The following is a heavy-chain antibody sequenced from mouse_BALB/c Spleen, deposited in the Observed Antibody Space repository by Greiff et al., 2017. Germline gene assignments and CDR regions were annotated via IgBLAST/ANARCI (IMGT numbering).Heavy chain of an antibody. Sequence: QVQLKQSGPGLVQPSQSLSITCTVSGFSLTSYGVHWVRQSPGKGLEWLGVIWSGGSTDYNAAFISRLSISKDNSKSQVFFKMNSLQANDTAIYYCDRNWGVYYRWYFDVWGAGTTVSVSS. CDR2: IWSGGST. V-gene: IGHV2-2*02. CDR1: GFSLTSYG. D-gene: IGHD1-1*01. CDR3: DRNWGVYYRWYFDV. J-gene: IGHJ1*01.